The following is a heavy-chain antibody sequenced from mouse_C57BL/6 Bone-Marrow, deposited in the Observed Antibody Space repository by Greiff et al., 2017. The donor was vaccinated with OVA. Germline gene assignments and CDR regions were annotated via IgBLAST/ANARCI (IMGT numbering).Heavy chain of an antibody. Sequence: DVKLVESGGGLVQPKGSLKLSCAASGFSFNTYAMNWVRQAPGKGLEWVARIRSKSNNYATYYADSVKDRFTISRDDSESMLYLQMNNLKTEDTAMYYCVRQIYYDYDRYYFDYWGQGTTLTVSS. CDR1: GFSFNTYA. J-gene: IGHJ2*01. D-gene: IGHD2-4*01. V-gene: IGHV10-1*01. CDR2: IRSKSNNYAT. CDR3: VRQIYYDYDRYYFDY.